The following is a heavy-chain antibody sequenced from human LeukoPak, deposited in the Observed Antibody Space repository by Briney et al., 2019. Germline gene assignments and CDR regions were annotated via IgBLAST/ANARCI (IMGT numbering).Heavy chain of an antibody. CDR3: ARTLPYYDFWSGYYGNWFDP. V-gene: IGHV4-34*01. J-gene: IGHJ5*02. Sequence: PSETLSLTCAVYGGSFSGYYWSWIRQPPGKGLEWIGEINHSGSTNYNSSLKSRVTISVDTSKNQFSLKLSSVTAADTAVYYCARTLPYYDFWSGYYGNWFDPWGQGTLVTVSS. CDR2: INHSGST. D-gene: IGHD3-3*01. CDR1: GGSFSGYY.